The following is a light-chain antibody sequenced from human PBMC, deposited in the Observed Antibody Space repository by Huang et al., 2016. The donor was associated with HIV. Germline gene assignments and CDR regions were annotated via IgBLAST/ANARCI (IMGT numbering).Light chain of an antibody. CDR2: AAS. J-gene: IGKJ5*01. V-gene: IGKV1-13*02. CDR3: QQLHTYPIT. Sequence: AVQLTQSPSSLSASVGDTAIISCRASQDIGTSLAWYQQRTGRAPKLPIPAASTLQTGVPSRFIGDSAGTYFTLFITNLQPEDFATYYCQQLHTYPITFGQGTRLDMK. CDR1: QDIGTS.